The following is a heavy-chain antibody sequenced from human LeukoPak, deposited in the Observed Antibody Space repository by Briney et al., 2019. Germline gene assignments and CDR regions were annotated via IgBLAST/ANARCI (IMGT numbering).Heavy chain of an antibody. D-gene: IGHD3-9*01. Sequence: PGGSLRLSCAASGFTFSSYGMRWVRQAPGKGLEWVAVIWYDGSNKYYADSVKGRFTISRDNSKNTLYLQMNSLRAEDTAVYYCARETTGYLDDYWGLGTLVTVSS. J-gene: IGHJ4*02. CDR1: GFTFSSYG. CDR3: ARETTGYLDDY. CDR2: IWYDGSNK. V-gene: IGHV3-33*01.